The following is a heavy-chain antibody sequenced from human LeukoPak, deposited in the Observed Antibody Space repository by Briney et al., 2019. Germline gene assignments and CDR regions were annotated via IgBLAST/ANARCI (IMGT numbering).Heavy chain of an antibody. D-gene: IGHD3-22*01. CDR1: GGSIGSYY. V-gene: IGHV4-59*12. J-gene: IGHJ5*02. Sequence: SETLSLTCTVSGGSIGSYYWSWIRQPPGKGLEWIGYIYYSGSTNYNPSLKSRVTISVDTSKNQFSLKLSSVTAADTAVYYCARGRYYDSSGYYYSTRYNWFDPWGQGTLVTVSS. CDR3: ARGRYYDSSGYYYSTRYNWFDP. CDR2: IYYSGST.